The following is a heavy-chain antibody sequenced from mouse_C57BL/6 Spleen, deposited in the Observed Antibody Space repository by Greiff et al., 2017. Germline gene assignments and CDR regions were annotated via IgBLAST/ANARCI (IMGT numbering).Heavy chain of an antibody. J-gene: IGHJ2*01. V-gene: IGHV5-4*01. CDR2: ISDGGSYT. CDR3: ARGLNSTVFDY. D-gene: IGHD1-1*01. Sequence: DVQLVESGGGLVKPGGSLKLSCAASGFTFSSYAMSWVRQTPEKRLEWVATISDGGSYTYYPDNVKGRFTISRDNAKNNLYLQMSHLKSEDTAMYYCARGLNSTVFDYWGQGTTLTVSS. CDR1: GFTFSSYA.